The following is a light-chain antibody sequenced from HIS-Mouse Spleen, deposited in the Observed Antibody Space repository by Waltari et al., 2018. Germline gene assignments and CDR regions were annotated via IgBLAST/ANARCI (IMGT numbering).Light chain of an antibody. CDR3: NSRDSSGNHWV. V-gene: IGLV2-11*01. J-gene: IGLJ3*02. Sequence: QSALTQPRSVSGSPGQSVTISCTGTSSDVGGYNYVSWYQQHPGKAPKLMMYDVSKRPSGVPDRFSGSKSGNTASLTITGAQAEDEADYYCNSRDSSGNHWVFGGGTKLTVL. CDR1: SSDVGGYNY. CDR2: DVS.